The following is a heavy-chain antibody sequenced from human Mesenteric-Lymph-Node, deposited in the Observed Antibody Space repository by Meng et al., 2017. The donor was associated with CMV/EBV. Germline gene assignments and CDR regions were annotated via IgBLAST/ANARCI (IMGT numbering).Heavy chain of an antibody. V-gene: IGHV3-74*01. J-gene: IGHJ4*02. CDR1: GFTFSSYW. Sequence: GESLKISCAASGFTFSSYWMHWVRQAPGKGLVWVSRINSDGSSTSYADSVRGRFTISRDNAKNTLYLQMNSLRDEDTAVYYCARSTGYCSNNVCYVDHWGQGTLVTVSS. CDR3: ARSTGYCSNNVCYVDH. D-gene: IGHD2-8*01. CDR2: INSDGSST.